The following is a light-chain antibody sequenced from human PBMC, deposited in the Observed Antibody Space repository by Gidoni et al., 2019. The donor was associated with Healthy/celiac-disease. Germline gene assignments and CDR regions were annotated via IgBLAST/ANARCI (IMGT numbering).Light chain of an antibody. CDR3: QQYDSSPLT. CDR2: GAS. Sequence: DIVLTQSPRTLSLSPGERATLSCRASQSVSSSYLAWYQQKPGQAPRLLIYGASSRATGIPDRFSGSGSGTDFTLTISRLEPEDFAVYYCQQYDSSPLTFGGGTKVEIK. V-gene: IGKV3-20*01. J-gene: IGKJ4*01. CDR1: QSVSSSY.